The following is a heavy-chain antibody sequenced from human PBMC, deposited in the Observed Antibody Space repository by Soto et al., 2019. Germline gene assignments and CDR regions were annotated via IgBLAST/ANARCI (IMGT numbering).Heavy chain of an antibody. V-gene: IGHV3-53*01. CDR1: GFTVSSDY. J-gene: IGHJ4*02. D-gene: IGHD3-22*01. CDR2: IYSGSST. CDR3: ASTIVGGPFDY. Sequence: EVQLVESGGGLIQPGGSLRLSCAASGFTVSSDYMSWVRQAPGKGLEWGSVIYSGSSTYYTDSVKGRFTISRDNSKIILYLQMNSLRAEDTAVYYCASTIVGGPFDYWGQGTLVTVSS.